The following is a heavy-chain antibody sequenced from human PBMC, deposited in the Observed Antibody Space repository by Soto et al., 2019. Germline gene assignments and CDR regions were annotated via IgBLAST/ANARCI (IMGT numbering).Heavy chain of an antibody. Sequence: GGSLRLSCAASGFTFSSYTMNWVRQAPGKGLEWVGRIKSKTDGGTTDYAAPVKGRFTISRDDSKNTLYLQMNSLKTEDTAVYYCTTAEGIAAPPAYYYYYYGMDVWGQGTTVTVSS. V-gene: IGHV3-15*07. CDR1: GFTFSSYT. J-gene: IGHJ6*02. D-gene: IGHD6-6*01. CDR3: TTAEGIAAPPAYYYYYYGMDV. CDR2: IKSKTDGGTT.